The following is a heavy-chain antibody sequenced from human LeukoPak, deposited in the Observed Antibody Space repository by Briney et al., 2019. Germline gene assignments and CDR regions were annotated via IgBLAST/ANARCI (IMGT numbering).Heavy chain of an antibody. CDR1: GGSISSSSYY. Sequence: KPSETLSLTCTVSGGSISSSSYYWGWIRQPPGKGLEWIGSIYYSGSTYYNPPLKSRVTISVDTSKNQFSLKLSSVTAADTAVYYCARPSTDYVWGSYRTGAFDIWGQGTMVTVSS. CDR2: IYYSGST. CDR3: ARPSTDYVWGSYRTGAFDI. J-gene: IGHJ3*02. V-gene: IGHV4-39*01. D-gene: IGHD3-16*02.